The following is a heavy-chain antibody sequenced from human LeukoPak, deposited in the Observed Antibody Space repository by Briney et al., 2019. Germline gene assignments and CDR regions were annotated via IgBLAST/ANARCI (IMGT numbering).Heavy chain of an antibody. V-gene: IGHV3-53*05. CDR2: IYSGGST. J-gene: IGHJ1*01. CDR1: GFTVSSNY. Sequence: GGSLRLSCAASGFTVSSNYMSWVRQAPGKGLEWVSVIYSGGSTYYADSVKGRFTISRDNSKNTLYLQMNSLRAEDTAVYYCAKGKYYYDSSGYYPEYFQHWGQGTLVTVSS. D-gene: IGHD3-22*01. CDR3: AKGKYYYDSSGYYPEYFQH.